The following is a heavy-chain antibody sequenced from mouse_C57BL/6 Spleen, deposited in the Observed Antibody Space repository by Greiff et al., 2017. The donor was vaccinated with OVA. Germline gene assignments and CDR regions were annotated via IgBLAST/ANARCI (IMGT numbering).Heavy chain of an antibody. CDR1: GYTFTSYW. V-gene: IGHV1-59*01. Sequence: QVQLQQPGAELVRPGTSVKLSCKASGYTFTSYWMHWVKQRPGQGLEWIGVIDPSDSYTNYNQKFKGKATLTVDTSSSTAYMQLSSLTSEDSAVYYCARGTGTGGFAYWGQGTLVTVSA. CDR2: IDPSDSYT. D-gene: IGHD4-1*01. J-gene: IGHJ3*01. CDR3: ARGTGTGGFAY.